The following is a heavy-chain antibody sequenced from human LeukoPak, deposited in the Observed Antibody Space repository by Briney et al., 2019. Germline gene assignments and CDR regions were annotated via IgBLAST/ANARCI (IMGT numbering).Heavy chain of an antibody. V-gene: IGHV4-59*12. D-gene: IGHD6-13*01. CDR2: FHHSGNT. CDR3: ARRAAALDS. CDR1: GASISRYY. J-gene: IGHJ4*02. Sequence: SETLSLTCSVSGASISRYYWSWIPQPPGKGLEWIGYFHHSGNTNYSPSLSSRVTMSVDTSKNQFSLRLNSVTAADTAIYYCARRAAALDSWGQGTLVTVSS.